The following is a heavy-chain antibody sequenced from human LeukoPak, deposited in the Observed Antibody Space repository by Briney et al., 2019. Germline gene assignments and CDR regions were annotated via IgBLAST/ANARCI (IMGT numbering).Heavy chain of an antibody. Sequence: PSETLSLTCTVSGGSISSYYWSWIRQPPGKGLEWIGYIYTSGSTNYNPSLKSRVTISVDTSKNQFSLKLSSVTAADTAVYYCARAVGYCSSTSCWGLDAFDIWGQGTMVTVSS. D-gene: IGHD2-2*01. J-gene: IGHJ3*02. CDR2: IYTSGST. V-gene: IGHV4-4*09. CDR1: GGSISSYY. CDR3: ARAVGYCSSTSCWGLDAFDI.